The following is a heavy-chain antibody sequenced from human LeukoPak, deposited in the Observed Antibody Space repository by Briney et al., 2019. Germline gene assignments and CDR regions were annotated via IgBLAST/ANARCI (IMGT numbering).Heavy chain of an antibody. CDR1: GGSFSGYY. Sequence: SETLSLTCAVYGGSFSGYYWSWIRQPPGKGLEWIGEINHSGSTNYNPSLKSRVTISVDTSKNQFSLKLSSVTAADTAVYYCARLGSSWSNWFDPWGQGTLVTVSS. CDR2: INHSGST. D-gene: IGHD6-13*01. CDR3: ARLGSSWSNWFDP. J-gene: IGHJ5*02. V-gene: IGHV4-34*01.